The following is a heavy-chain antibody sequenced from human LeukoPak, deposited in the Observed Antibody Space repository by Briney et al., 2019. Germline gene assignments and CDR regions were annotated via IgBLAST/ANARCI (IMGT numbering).Heavy chain of an antibody. CDR2: ISYGGSNK. V-gene: IGHV3-30-3*01. D-gene: IGHD2-2*01. J-gene: IGHJ4*02. Sequence: GRSLRLSCAASGFTFSSYAMHWVRQAPGKGLEWVAVISYGGSNKYYADSVKGRFTISRDNSKNKLYLQMNSLRAEVTAVYYCARAPLIVVVPAATYFDYWGQGTLVTVSS. CDR1: GFTFSSYA. CDR3: ARAPLIVVVPAATYFDY.